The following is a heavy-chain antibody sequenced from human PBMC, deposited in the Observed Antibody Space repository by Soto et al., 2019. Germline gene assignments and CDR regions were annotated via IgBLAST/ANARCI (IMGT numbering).Heavy chain of an antibody. CDR1: GGSISSYF. V-gene: IGHV4-59*01. D-gene: IGHD6-13*01. Sequence: PSETLSLTCTASGGSISSYFYIWVRQPPGKGLEWIGSVYYTGTTDYNPSFKSRVTISVDTSKTQFSLNLRSVTAADTAVYYCARDLAAVPRAFDYWGRGTLVTVSS. CDR3: ARDLAAVPRAFDY. CDR2: VYYTGTT. J-gene: IGHJ4*02.